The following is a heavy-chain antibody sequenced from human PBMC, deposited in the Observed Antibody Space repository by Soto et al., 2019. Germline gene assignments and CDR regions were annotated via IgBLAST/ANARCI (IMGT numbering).Heavy chain of an antibody. CDR2: IYYSGST. D-gene: IGHD3-3*01. Sequence: QLQLQESGPGLVKPSETLSLTCTVSGGSISSSSYYWGWIRQPPGKGLEWIGSIYYSGSTYYNPSLKRRVTISVDTSKNQFSLKLSSVTAADTAVYYCARQGSGLNWFDPWGQGTLVTVSS. J-gene: IGHJ5*02. V-gene: IGHV4-39*01. CDR1: GGSISSSSYY. CDR3: ARQGSGLNWFDP.